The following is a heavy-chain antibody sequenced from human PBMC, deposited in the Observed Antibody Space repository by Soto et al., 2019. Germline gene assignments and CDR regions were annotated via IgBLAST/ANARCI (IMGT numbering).Heavy chain of an antibody. J-gene: IGHJ6*03. CDR1: GFTFSSYA. V-gene: IGHV3-23*01. D-gene: IGHD2-15*01. CDR3: AKSASHCSGGSCSPSYYYYYMDV. Sequence: GGSLRLSCAASGFTFSSYAMSWVRQAPGKGLEWVSAISGSGGSTYYADSVKGRFTISRDNSKNPLYLQMNSLRAEDTAVYYCAKSASHCSGGSCSPSYYYYYMDVWGKGTTVTVSS. CDR2: ISGSGGST.